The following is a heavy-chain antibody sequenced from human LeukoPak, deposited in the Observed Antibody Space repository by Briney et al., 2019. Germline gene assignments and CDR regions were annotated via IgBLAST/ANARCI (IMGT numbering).Heavy chain of an antibody. CDR1: GGSISSGSYY. Sequence: PSETLSLTCTASGGSISSGSYYWSWIRQPAGKGLEWIGRIYTSGSTHYNPSLKSRVTISVDTSKNQFSLKLSSVTAADTAVYYCARGLRQLVRSWHYWGQGTLVTVSS. J-gene: IGHJ4*02. CDR2: IYTSGST. D-gene: IGHD6-6*01. V-gene: IGHV4-61*02. CDR3: ARGLRQLVRSWHY.